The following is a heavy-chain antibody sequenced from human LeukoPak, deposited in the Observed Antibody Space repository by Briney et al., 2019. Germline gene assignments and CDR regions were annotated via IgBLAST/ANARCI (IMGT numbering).Heavy chain of an antibody. J-gene: IGHJ4*02. D-gene: IGHD1-1*01. CDR3: ARVGDWNDLVY. V-gene: IGHV4-59*01. Sequence: PSETLSLTCTVSGGSISSYYWSWIRLVPGKGLEWIGYIYYTGGTNYNPSLKSRVTISVDTPKNQFSLKLRSVSAADTAVYYCARVGDWNDLVYWGQGTLVTVSS. CDR1: GGSISSYY. CDR2: IYYTGGT.